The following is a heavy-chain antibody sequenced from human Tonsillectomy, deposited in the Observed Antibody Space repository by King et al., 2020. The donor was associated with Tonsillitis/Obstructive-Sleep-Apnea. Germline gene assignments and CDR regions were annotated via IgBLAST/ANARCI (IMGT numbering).Heavy chain of an antibody. V-gene: IGHV2-5*02. J-gene: IGHJ4*02. CDR1: GFSLTTSAVG. CDR3: AHRQSGYNSGWDEGYFDY. D-gene: IGHD6-19*01. Sequence: TLKESGPTLVKPTQTLTLTCTFSGFSLTTSAVGVGWIRQPPGKALEWLAFSYWDDDNRYSPSLKSRLTVTKDTSKNEVVLTMTNMDPVVTATYYCAHRQSGYNSGWDEGYFDYWGQGTPVIVSS. CDR2: SYWDDDN.